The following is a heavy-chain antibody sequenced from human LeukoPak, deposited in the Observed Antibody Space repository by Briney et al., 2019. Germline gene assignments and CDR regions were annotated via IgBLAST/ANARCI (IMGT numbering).Heavy chain of an antibody. CDR3: AKDRGRHSSSWTRFDY. D-gene: IGHD6-13*01. CDR2: ISWNSGSI. J-gene: IGHJ4*02. Sequence: PGRSLRLSCAASGFTFDDYAMHWVRQAPGKGLEWVSGISWNSGSIGYADSVKGRFTISRDNAKNSLYLQMNSLRAEDTALYYCAKDRGRHSSSWTRFDYWGQGTLVTVSS. CDR1: GFTFDDYA. V-gene: IGHV3-9*01.